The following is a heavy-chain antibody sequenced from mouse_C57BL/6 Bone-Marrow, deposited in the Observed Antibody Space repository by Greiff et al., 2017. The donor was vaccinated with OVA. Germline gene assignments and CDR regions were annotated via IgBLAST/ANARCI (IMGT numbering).Heavy chain of an antibody. J-gene: IGHJ2*01. CDR2: IYPGSGNT. CDR3: ARNVGYSDY. D-gene: IGHD2-2*01. V-gene: IGHV1-76*01. Sequence: VQLQQSGPELVKPGASVKISCKASGYTFTDYYINWVKQRPGQGLEWIARIYPGSGNTYYNEKFKGKATLTAEKSSSTAYMQLSSLTSEDSAVYFRARNVGYSDYWGQGTTLTVSS. CDR1: GYTFTDYY.